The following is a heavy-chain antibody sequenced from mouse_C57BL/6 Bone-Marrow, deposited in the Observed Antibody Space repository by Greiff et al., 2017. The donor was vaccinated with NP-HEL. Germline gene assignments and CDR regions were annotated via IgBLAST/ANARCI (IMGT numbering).Heavy chain of an antibody. CDR3: TGDDGYPSYWYFDV. CDR2: IRLKSDNYAT. V-gene: IGHV6-3*01. CDR1: GFTFSNYW. J-gene: IGHJ1*03. Sequence: EVKLVESGGGLVQPGGSMKLSCVASGFTFSNYWMNWVRQSPEKGLEWVAQIRLKSDNYATHYAESVKGRFTISRDDSKSSVYLQMNNLRAEDTGIYYCTGDDGYPSYWYFDVWGTGTTVTVSS. D-gene: IGHD2-3*01.